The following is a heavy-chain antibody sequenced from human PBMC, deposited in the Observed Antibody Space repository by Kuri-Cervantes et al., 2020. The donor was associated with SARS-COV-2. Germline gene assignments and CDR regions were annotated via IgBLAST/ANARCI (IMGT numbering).Heavy chain of an antibody. CDR2: INPNSGGT. CDR1: GYTFSVYY. V-gene: IGHV1-2*04. Sequence: ASVKVSCKASGYTFSVYYMYWVRQAPGQGLEWMGWINPNSGGTNYAQKFQGWVTMTRDTSISTAYMELSRLRSDDTAVYYCARGMVRGIIQYYYYAMDVWGKGTTVTVSS. D-gene: IGHD3-10*01. CDR3: ARGMVRGIIQYYYYAMDV. J-gene: IGHJ6*04.